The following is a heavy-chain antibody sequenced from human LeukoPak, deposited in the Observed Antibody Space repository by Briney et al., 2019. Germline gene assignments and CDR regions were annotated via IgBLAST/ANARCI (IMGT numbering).Heavy chain of an antibody. D-gene: IGHD1-26*01. CDR3: ARQYPWELLFDY. CDR1: GYSFTSYW. Sequence: PGESLKISCKGSGYSFTSYWISWVRQMPGKGLEWTGRIDPSDSYTNYSPSFQGHVTISADKSISTAYLQWSSLKASDTAMYYCARQYPWELLFDYWGQGTLVTVSS. J-gene: IGHJ4*02. V-gene: IGHV5-10-1*01. CDR2: IDPSDSYT.